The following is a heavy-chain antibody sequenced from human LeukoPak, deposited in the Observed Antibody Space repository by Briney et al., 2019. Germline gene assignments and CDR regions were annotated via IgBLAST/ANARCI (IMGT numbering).Heavy chain of an antibody. V-gene: IGHV4-59*01. Sequence: PSETLSLTCTVSGGSISSYYWSWIRQLPGKGLEWIGYIYYSGSTNYNPSLKSRVTISVDTSKNQFSLKLSSVTAADTAVYYCARLAGELLVDYWGQGTLVTVSS. D-gene: IGHD3-16*01. CDR2: IYYSGST. CDR3: ARLAGELLVDY. J-gene: IGHJ4*02. CDR1: GGSISSYY.